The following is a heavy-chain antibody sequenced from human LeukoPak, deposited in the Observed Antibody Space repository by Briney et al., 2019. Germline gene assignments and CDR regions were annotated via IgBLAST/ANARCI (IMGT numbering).Heavy chain of an antibody. Sequence: GGSLRLSCGASGFSFSDYGMHWVRQAPGKGLEWVAVISYDGSNKYYADSVKGRFTISRDNSKNTLYLQMDSLRAEDTAVYYCARDIGERWLQFPGYWGQGTLVTVSS. V-gene: IGHV3-30*19. CDR2: ISYDGSNK. CDR3: ARDIGERWLQFPGY. D-gene: IGHD5-24*01. J-gene: IGHJ4*02. CDR1: GFSFSDYG.